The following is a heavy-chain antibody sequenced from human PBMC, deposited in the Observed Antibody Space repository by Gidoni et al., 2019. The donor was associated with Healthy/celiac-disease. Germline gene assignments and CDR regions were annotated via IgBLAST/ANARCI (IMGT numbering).Heavy chain of an antibody. J-gene: IGHJ4*02. CDR3: ARDGDYYDSSGYYSN. V-gene: IGHV4-39*07. CDR2: IYYSGST. CDR1: GGSISSSSYY. Sequence: QLQLQESGPGLVKPSETLSLTCTVSGGSISSSSYYWGWIRQPPGKGLEWIGSIYYSGSTYYNPSLKSRVTISVDTSKNQFSLKLSSVTAADTAVYYCARDGDYYDSSGYYSNWGQGTLVTVSS. D-gene: IGHD3-22*01.